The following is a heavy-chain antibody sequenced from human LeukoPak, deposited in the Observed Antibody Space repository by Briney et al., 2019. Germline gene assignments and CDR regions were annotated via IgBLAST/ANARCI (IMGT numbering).Heavy chain of an antibody. CDR1: GGSISSGGYS. J-gene: IGHJ4*02. D-gene: IGHD3-10*01. Sequence: SQTLSLTCAVSGGSISSGGYSWSWIRQPPGKGLEWIGYIYHSGSTYYNPSLKSRVTISVDRSKNQFSLKLSSVTAADTAVYYCARWRRFGELEDYWGQGTLVTVSS. V-gene: IGHV4-30-2*01. CDR3: ARWRRFGELEDY. CDR2: IYHSGST.